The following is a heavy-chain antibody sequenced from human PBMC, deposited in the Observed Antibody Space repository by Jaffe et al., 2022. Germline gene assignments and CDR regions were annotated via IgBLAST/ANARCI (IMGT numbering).Heavy chain of an antibody. V-gene: IGHV4-38-2*01. CDR1: GYSISSGYY. D-gene: IGHD3-9*01. CDR3: ARHLTYYDILTGYSTWYFDY. CDR2: IYHSGST. Sequence: QVQLQESGPGLVKPSETLSLTCAVSGYSISSGYYWGWIRQPPGKGLEWIGSIYHSGSTYYNPSLKSRVTISVDTSKNQFSLKLSSVTAADTAVYYCARHLTYYDILTGYSTWYFDYWGQGTLVTVSS. J-gene: IGHJ4*02.